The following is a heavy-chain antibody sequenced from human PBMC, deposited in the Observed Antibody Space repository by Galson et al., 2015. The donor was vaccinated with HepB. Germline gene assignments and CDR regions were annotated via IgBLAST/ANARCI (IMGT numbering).Heavy chain of an antibody. CDR3: ARSFATMSFDS. J-gene: IGHJ4*02. CDR1: GASISSGSYY. V-gene: IGHV4-61*02. D-gene: IGHD5-12*01. CDR2: IYISGST. Sequence: TLSLTCTVSGASISSGSYYWSWIRQPAGKGLEWIGRIYISGSTNYNPSLKSRVTMSVDTSKNQFSLELNSVTAADTAVYYCARSFATMSFDSWGQGTLVTVSS.